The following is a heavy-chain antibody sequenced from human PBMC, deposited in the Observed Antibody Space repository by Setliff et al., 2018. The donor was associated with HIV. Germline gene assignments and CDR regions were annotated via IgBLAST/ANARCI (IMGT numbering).Heavy chain of an antibody. V-gene: IGHV4-39*07. CDR2: IYYRGSA. D-gene: IGHD1-26*01. J-gene: IGHJ6*02. Sequence: SETLSLTCTVSGGSITTTNYYWGWVRQSPGKGLEWIGVIYYRGSAYYNSSLTSRVTMSVDTSKNQFSLKLNSVTAADTAVYYCEAATVGETGYYGIDVWGPGTTVTVSS. CDR3: EAATVGETGYYGIDV. CDR1: GGSITTTNYY.